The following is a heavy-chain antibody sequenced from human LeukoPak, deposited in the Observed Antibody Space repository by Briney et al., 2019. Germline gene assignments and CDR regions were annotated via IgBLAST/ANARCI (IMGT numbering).Heavy chain of an antibody. CDR3: AREFVERRSPLYYYYGMDV. CDR2: INPSGGST. V-gene: IGHV1-46*01. J-gene: IGHJ6*02. Sequence: GASVKVSCKPSGYTFTSYYMHWVRQAPGQGLEWMGIINPSGGSTSYAQKFQGRVTMTRDTSTSTVYMELSSLRSEDTAVYYCAREFVERRSPLYYYYGMDVWGQGTAVTVSS. D-gene: IGHD1-1*01. CDR1: GYTFTSYY.